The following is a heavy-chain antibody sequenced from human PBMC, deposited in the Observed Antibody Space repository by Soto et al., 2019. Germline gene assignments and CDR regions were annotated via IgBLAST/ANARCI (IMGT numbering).Heavy chain of an antibody. CDR2: IYHSGST. J-gene: IGHJ5*02. CDR3: ARDQLEGNWFDP. Sequence: SETLSLTCAVSGGSISSINWWSWVRQPPGKGLEWIGEIYHSGSTNYNPSLKSRVTISVDKSKNQFSLKLTSVTAADTAVYYCARDQLEGNWFDPWGQGTLVTVSS. D-gene: IGHD1-1*01. CDR1: GGSISSINW. V-gene: IGHV4-4*02.